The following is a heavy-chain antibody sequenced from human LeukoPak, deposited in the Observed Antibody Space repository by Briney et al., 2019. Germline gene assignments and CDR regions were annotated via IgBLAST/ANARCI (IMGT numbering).Heavy chain of an antibody. CDR3: ARPQSYCSSTSCYSLNWFDP. J-gene: IGHJ5*02. CDR2: INSDGSST. V-gene: IGHV3-74*01. Sequence: GGSLRLSCAASGFTFSSYWMHWVRQAPGKGLVWVSRINSDGSSTSYADSVKGRFTISRDNAKNTLYLQMNSLRAEDTAVYYCARPQSYCSSTSCYSLNWFDPWGKGTLVTVSS. CDR1: GFTFSSYW. D-gene: IGHD2-2*02.